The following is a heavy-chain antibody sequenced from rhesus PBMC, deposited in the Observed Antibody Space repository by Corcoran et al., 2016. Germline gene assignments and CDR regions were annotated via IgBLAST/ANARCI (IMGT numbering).Heavy chain of an antibody. J-gene: IGHJ4*01. CDR2: IDGKRAKT. CDR1: GGSIRGYYF. CDR3: ARRSRHSGYTYVSYFDY. D-gene: IGHD5-24*01. V-gene: IGHV4-73*01. Sequence: QVKLQQWGEGQVKTSETLYLTCAVYGGSIRGYYFWSWFRKAQGKELEGIGNIDGKRAKTHHTPSLKQQVTISIDTTKNQFSLNLNSVTAVYTAVYYFARRSRHSGYTYVSYFDYLGQEVLVTVSS.